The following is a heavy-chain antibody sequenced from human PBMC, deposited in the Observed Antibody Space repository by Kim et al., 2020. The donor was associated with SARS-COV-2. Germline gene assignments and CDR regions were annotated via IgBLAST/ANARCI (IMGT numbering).Heavy chain of an antibody. CDR1: GFTFSSYA. J-gene: IGHJ6*02. Sequence: GGSLRLSCAASGFTFSSYAMSWVRQAPGKGLEWVSAISGSGGSTYYADSVKGRFTISRDNSKNTLYLQMNSLRAEDTAVYYCAKLIAARPLRYYYYGMDVWGQGTTVTVSS. D-gene: IGHD6-6*01. V-gene: IGHV3-23*01. CDR2: ISGSGGST. CDR3: AKLIAARPLRYYYYGMDV.